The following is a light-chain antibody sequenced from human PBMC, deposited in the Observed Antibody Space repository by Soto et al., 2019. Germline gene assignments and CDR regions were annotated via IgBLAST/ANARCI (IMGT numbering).Light chain of an antibody. J-gene: IGLJ3*02. CDR1: SSDVGGYNY. Sequence: QSALTQPRSVSGSPGQSVTISCTGTSSDVGGYNYVSWYQQHPGKAPKLMIYDVSKRPSGVADRFSGSKSGNTASLTISGLQAEDEADYYCCSYAGSYTLAVFGGGTKLTVL. V-gene: IGLV2-11*01. CDR2: DVS. CDR3: CSYAGSYTLAV.